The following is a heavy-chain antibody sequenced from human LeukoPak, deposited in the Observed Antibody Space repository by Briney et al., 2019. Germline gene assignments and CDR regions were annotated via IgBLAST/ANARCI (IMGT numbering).Heavy chain of an antibody. J-gene: IGHJ3*02. D-gene: IGHD1-26*01. V-gene: IGHV3-23*01. CDR3: AKAGWYSAKTYATYDDAYDI. CDR1: GFSLSNFA. CDR2: ISGSAGST. Sequence: GGSLRLSCAASGFSLSNFAMSWVRQAPGKGLEWVSAISGSAGSTYYADSVKGRFTISRDNSKNTLYLQMNSLRADDTAVYYCAKAGWYSAKTYATYDDAYDIWGRGTMVTVSS.